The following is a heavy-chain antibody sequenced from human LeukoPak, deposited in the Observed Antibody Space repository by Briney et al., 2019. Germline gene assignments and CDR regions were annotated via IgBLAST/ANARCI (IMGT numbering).Heavy chain of an antibody. D-gene: IGHD3-3*01. CDR2: IYYSGST. V-gene: IGHV4-30-4*08. Sequence: SETLSLTCTVSGGSISSGDYYWSWIRQPPGEGLEWIGYIYYSGSTYYNPSLKSRVTISVDTSKNQFSLKLSSVTAADTAVYYCARDEYGIFGVVKSDRGQGTLVTVSS. CDR3: ARDEYGIFGVVKSD. CDR1: GGSISSGDYY. J-gene: IGHJ4*02.